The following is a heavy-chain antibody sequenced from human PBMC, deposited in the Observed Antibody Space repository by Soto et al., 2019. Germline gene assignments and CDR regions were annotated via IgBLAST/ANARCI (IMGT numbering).Heavy chain of an antibody. Sequence: QITLKESGPTLVKPTQTLTLTCTFSGFSLGTSGVGVGWIRQPPGKALEWLVIIYWDDDKRYSPSLRSRLTITKDTSRHQVVLTMTDVDPVDTATYFCAHRRIGVSQWYYGAFDYWGQGALVTVSS. J-gene: IGHJ4*02. V-gene: IGHV2-5*02. CDR1: GFSLGTSGVG. D-gene: IGHD3-10*01. CDR2: IYWDDDK. CDR3: AHRRIGVSQWYYGAFDY.